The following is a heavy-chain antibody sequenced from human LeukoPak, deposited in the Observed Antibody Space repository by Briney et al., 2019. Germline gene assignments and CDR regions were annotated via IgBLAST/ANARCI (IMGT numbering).Heavy chain of an antibody. CDR1: GYTFTSYG. CDR2: IIPIFGTA. Sequence: GASVKVSCKASGYTFTSYGISWVRQAPGQGLEWMGGIIPIFGTANYAQKFQGRVTITADKSTSTAYMELSSLRSEDTAVYYCARFPSREGVSDAFDIWGQGTMVTVSS. D-gene: IGHD3-10*01. CDR3: ARFPSREGVSDAFDI. J-gene: IGHJ3*02. V-gene: IGHV1-69*06.